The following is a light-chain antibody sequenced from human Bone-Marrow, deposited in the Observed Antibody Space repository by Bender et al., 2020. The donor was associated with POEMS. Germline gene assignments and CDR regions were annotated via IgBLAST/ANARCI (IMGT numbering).Light chain of an antibody. Sequence: QAALTQPASVSGSPGQSITISCTGTSSDVGSYNAVSWYQQHPGEAPKVMISEDSKRPSGVPDRFSGFKSGNTASLTVSGLQAEDEADYYCQSFDSLNDAYVFGTGTKVTVL. CDR1: SSDVGSYNA. CDR3: QSFDSLNDAYV. CDR2: EDS. V-gene: IGLV2-14*02. J-gene: IGLJ1*01.